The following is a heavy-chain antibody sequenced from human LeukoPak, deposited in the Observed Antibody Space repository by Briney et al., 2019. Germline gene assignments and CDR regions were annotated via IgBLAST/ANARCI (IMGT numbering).Heavy chain of an antibody. Sequence: SETLSPTCAVYGGSFSGYYWSWIRQSPGKGLEWIGEINHSESTSYNPSLKSRVTISVDTSKNQFSLKLSSVTAADTAVYYCARAGVRIILMVYAVFDYWGQGTLVTVSS. CDR1: GGSFSGYY. CDR2: INHSEST. V-gene: IGHV4-34*01. CDR3: ARAGVRIILMVYAVFDY. D-gene: IGHD2-8*01. J-gene: IGHJ4*02.